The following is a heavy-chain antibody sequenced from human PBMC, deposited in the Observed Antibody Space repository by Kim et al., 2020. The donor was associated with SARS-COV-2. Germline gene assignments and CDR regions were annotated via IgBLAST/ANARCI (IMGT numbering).Heavy chain of an antibody. D-gene: IGHD3-10*01. V-gene: IGHV4-34*01. Sequence: SETLSLTCAVYGGSFSGYYWSWIRQPPGKGLEWIGEINHSGSTNYNPSLKSRVTISVDTSKNQFSLKLSSVTAADTAVYYCARGLTVRGVIFSDWFDPWGQGTLVTVSS. CDR1: GGSFSGYY. CDR2: INHSGST. CDR3: ARGLTVRGVIFSDWFDP. J-gene: IGHJ5*02.